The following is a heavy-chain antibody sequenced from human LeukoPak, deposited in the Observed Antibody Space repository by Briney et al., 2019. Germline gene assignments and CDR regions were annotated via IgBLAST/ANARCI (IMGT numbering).Heavy chain of an antibody. CDR1: GFTFGDYA. CDR2: IRSKAYGGTT. V-gene: IGHV3-49*04. D-gene: IGHD5-12*01. CDR3: TRGGIVATILSDDPQPPNEDGYNLSPLVLDY. J-gene: IGHJ4*02. Sequence: HPGRSLRLSCTASGFTFGDYAMSWVRQAPGKGLEWVGFIRSKAYGGTTEYAASVKGRFTISRDDSKSIAYLQTNSLKTEDTAVYYCTRGGIVATILSDDPQPPNEDGYNLSPLVLDYWGQGTLVTVSS.